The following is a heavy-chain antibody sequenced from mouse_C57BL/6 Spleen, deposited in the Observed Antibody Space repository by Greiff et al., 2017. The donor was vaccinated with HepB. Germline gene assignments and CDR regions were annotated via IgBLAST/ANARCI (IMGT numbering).Heavy chain of an antibody. CDR3: ARHEDRDYGSSPRDYAMDY. CDR2: FYPGRGSI. J-gene: IGHJ4*01. Sequence: QVQLQQSGAELVKPGASVKLSCKASGYTFTEYTIHWVKQRSGQGLEWIGWFYPGRGSIKYNEKFKDKATLTADKSSSTVYMELSRLTSEDSAVYFCARHEDRDYGSSPRDYAMDYWGQGTSVTVSS. CDR1: GYTFTEYT. D-gene: IGHD1-1*01. V-gene: IGHV1-62-2*01.